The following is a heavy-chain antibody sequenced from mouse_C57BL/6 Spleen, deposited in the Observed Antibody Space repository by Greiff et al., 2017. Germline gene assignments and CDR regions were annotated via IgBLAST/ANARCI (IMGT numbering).Heavy chain of an antibody. CDR1: GYTFTDYE. D-gene: IGHD1-1*01. CDR3: TRPGTVVALDY. J-gene: IGHJ2*01. Sequence: QVQLQQSGAELVRPGASVTLSCKASGYTFTDYEMHWVKQTPVHGLEWIGAIDPETGGTAYNQKFKGKAILTADKSSSTAYMELRSLTSEDSAVYDCTRPGTVVALDYWGQGTTLTVSS. V-gene: IGHV1-15*01. CDR2: IDPETGGT.